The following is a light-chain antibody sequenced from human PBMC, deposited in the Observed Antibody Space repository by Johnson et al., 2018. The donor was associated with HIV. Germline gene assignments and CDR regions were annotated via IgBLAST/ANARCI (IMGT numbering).Light chain of an antibody. CDR1: SSNIGKNY. CDR3: ATWDSSLSAYV. V-gene: IGLV1-51*01. CDR2: DND. J-gene: IGLJ1*01. Sequence: QSVLTQPPSVSAAPRQKVTISCYGSSSNIGKNYVSWYRHLPGTAPKLLIYDNDKRPSGIPDRFSASKSGSSATLGLTGLQTGDEADYYCATWDSSLSAYVFGPGTKVTIL.